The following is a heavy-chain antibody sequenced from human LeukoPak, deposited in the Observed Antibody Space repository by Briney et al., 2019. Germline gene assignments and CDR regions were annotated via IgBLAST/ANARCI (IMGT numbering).Heavy chain of an antibody. CDR1: GFTFSDFD. Sequence: PGGSLRLSCAASGFTFSDFDLNWVRQAPGKGLEWVSYISGSSRTTYYTDSVKGRFTISRDNDKNSLYLQMNSVRDEETAVYYFASPTTSGLYSHWGQGTMVTVSS. CDR2: ISGSSRTT. V-gene: IGHV3-48*02. D-gene: IGHD6-19*01. CDR3: ASPTTSGLYSH. J-gene: IGHJ3*01.